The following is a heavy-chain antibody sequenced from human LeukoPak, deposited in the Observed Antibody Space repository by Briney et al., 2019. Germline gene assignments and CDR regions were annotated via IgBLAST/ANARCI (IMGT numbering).Heavy chain of an antibody. J-gene: IGHJ4*02. CDR3: AAYPGRIVVVPAAVDY. CDR2: ISGSGGST. V-gene: IGHV3-23*01. Sequence: PGGSLRLSCAASGFTFSSYAMSWVRQAPGKGLEWVSAISGSGGSTYYADSVKGRFTISRDNSKNTLYLQMNSLRAEDTAVYYCAAYPGRIVVVPAAVDYWGQGTLVTVSS. CDR1: GFTFSSYA. D-gene: IGHD2-2*01.